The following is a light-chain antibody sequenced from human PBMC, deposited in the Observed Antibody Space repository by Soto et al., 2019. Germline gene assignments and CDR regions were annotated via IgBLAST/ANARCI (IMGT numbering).Light chain of an antibody. CDR3: QQFSSFPLT. J-gene: IGKJ4*01. CDR1: QSVRSSH. Sequence: EIVLTQSPGTLSLSPGERATLSCRASQSVRSSHLAWYQQKPGQAPRLLIYDASNRATGIPARFSGSGSGTDFTLTISRLEPEDFAVYYCQQFSSFPLTFGGGTKVDIK. CDR2: DAS. V-gene: IGKV3-20*01.